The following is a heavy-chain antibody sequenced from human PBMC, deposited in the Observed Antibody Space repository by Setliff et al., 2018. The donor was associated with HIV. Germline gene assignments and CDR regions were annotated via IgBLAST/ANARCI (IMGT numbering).Heavy chain of an antibody. J-gene: IGHJ4*02. CDR1: GFTFSSYA. V-gene: IGHV3-33*01. Sequence: SGGSLRLSCAASGFTFSSYAMHWVRQAPGKGLEWVAVIWYDGSNEYYADSVKGRFTISGDNSKNTLYLQMNSLRSEDTAVYYCARGKGSSSGPIDYWGQGTRVTVSS. CDR3: ARGKGSSSGPIDY. D-gene: IGHD6-6*01. CDR2: IWYDGSNE.